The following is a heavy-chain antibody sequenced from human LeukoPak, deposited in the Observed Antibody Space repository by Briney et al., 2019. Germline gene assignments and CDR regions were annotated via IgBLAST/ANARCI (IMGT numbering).Heavy chain of an antibody. V-gene: IGHV3-53*01. Sequence: GGSLRLSCAASGFTVSNNYMSWVRQAPGKGLEWVSVIYSGGSTYYADSVKGRFTISRDNSKNTLYLQMNSLRAEDTAVYYCARDRAGEGYYYYYYMDVWGKGTTVTVSS. D-gene: IGHD2-21*01. CDR3: ARDRAGEGYYYYYYMDV. CDR1: GFTVSNNY. CDR2: IYSGGST. J-gene: IGHJ6*03.